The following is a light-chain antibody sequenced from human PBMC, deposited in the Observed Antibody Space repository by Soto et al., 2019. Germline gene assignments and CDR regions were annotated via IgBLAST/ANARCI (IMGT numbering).Light chain of an antibody. Sequence: DIQMTQSPSSLSASVGDRVTITCRASQAISVSLAWYQQKPGKVPKLLIYSASTLQSGVPSRFSGSGSGTDFTLTISSLQPEDVAPYYCQKFNTAPLTFVQGTRLEI. V-gene: IGKV1-27*01. CDR2: SAS. CDR1: QAISVS. CDR3: QKFNTAPLT. J-gene: IGKJ5*01.